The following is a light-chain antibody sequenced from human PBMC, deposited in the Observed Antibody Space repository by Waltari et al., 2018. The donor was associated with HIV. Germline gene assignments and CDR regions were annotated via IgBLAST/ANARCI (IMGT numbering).Light chain of an antibody. CDR1: QSISRY. CDR2: ATS. CDR3: QQTYNKPLT. J-gene: IGKJ4*01. V-gene: IGKV1-39*01. Sequence: DTQMTQFPSSLSASVGDSVTITCRASQSISRYLNWYQVKAGEAPKLLIYATSRLTSMVPIGCSSSGAGTDFTITISRLPDEDVASYCCQQTYNKPLTFGGGTTVEI.